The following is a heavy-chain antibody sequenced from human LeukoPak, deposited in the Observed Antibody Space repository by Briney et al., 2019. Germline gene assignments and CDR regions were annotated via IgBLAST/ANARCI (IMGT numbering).Heavy chain of an antibody. CDR1: GYIISNSNW. J-gene: IGHJ4*02. CDR3: ARVTGYMTEDYFDY. CDR2: IDYGGST. Sequence: SDTLSLTCAVSGYIISNSNWWGWIRQPPGKGLEWIGYIDYGGSTNYNPSLKSRVTISVDTSKNQFSLRLSSVTAADTAVYYCARVTGYMTEDYFDYWGQGTLITVSS. D-gene: IGHD6-13*01. V-gene: IGHV4-28*03.